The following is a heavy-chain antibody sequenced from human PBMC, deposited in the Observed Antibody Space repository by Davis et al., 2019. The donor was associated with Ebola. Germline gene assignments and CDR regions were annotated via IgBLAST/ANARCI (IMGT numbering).Heavy chain of an antibody. CDR1: GGSISSGDYY. D-gene: IGHD6-19*01. CDR2: IYYSGGT. CDR3: ARWSSGVRAYYFDY. J-gene: IGHJ4*02. Sequence: PSETLSLTCTVSGGSISSGDYYWSWIRQPPGKGLEWIGYIYYSGGTNYNQSLKSRVTISVDTSKNQFSLKPSSVTAADTAVYYCARWSSGVRAYYFDYWGQGTLVTVSS. V-gene: IGHV4-61*08.